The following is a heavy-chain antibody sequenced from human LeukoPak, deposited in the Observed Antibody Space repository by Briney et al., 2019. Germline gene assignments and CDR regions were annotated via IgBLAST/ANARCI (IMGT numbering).Heavy chain of an antibody. Sequence: GGSLRLPCAASGFSFISYSMNWVRQAPGKGLEWISYISSSSSTTHYPASVKGRFTISRDNAKTSLYLQMNSLRAEDTAVYYCESGGVQNWGQGTLVTVSS. CDR3: ESGGVQN. V-gene: IGHV3-48*01. D-gene: IGHD2-15*01. CDR1: GFSFISYS. J-gene: IGHJ1*01. CDR2: ISSSSSTT.